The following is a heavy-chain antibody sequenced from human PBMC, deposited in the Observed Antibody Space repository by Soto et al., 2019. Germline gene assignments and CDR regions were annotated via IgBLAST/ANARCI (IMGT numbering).Heavy chain of an antibody. Sequence: SVKVSCKASGYTFTSYDINWVRQAPGQGLEWMGGIIPIFGTANYAQKFQGRVTITADESTSTAYMELSSLRSEDTAVYYCARGYCSSTSCYNWFDPWGQGTLVTVSS. D-gene: IGHD2-2*01. CDR2: IIPIFGTA. V-gene: IGHV1-69*13. J-gene: IGHJ5*02. CDR3: ARGYCSSTSCYNWFDP. CDR1: GYTFTSYD.